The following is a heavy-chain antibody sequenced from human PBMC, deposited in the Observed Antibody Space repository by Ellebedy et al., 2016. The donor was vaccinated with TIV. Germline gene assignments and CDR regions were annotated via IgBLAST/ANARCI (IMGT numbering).Heavy chain of an antibody. D-gene: IGHD1-26*01. Sequence: AASVKVSCKASGGTFSSYAISWVRHAPGQGLEWMGGFIPLFGTANYAQKFQGRVTITADESTSTAYMELSSLRSEDTAVDYCARDLMGELLGNWGQGTLVTVSS. CDR2: FIPLFGTA. J-gene: IGHJ4*02. CDR3: ARDLMGELLGN. V-gene: IGHV1-69*13. CDR1: GGTFSSYA.